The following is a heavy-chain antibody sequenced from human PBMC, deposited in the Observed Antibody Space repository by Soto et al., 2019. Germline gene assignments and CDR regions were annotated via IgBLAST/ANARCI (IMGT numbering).Heavy chain of an antibody. Sequence: PGGSLRLSCAASGFAFSTYGMGFVRQSPGKGLECFSYISSSGSTIYYADSVKGRFTISRDNARNSLYQQMNSLRAEDTAVYYCARVPEYSSSSGWFDPWGQGTLVTVSS. V-gene: IGHV3-48*03. CDR2: ISSSGSTI. CDR1: GFAFSTYG. J-gene: IGHJ5*02. D-gene: IGHD6-6*01. CDR3: ARVPEYSSSSGWFDP.